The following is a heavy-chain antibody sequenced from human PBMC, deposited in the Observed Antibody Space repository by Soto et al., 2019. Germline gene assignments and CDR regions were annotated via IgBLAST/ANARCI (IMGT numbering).Heavy chain of an antibody. V-gene: IGHV3-33*01. Sequence: GGSLRLSCAASGFTFSSYVMHWVRQAPGKGLEWVAFIWHDGGNKFYAESVKGRFTISRDNSKNTLYLQMTSLSAEDTAMYYCARDGDVNTGFGKDYWGQGTLVTVS. CDR1: GFTFSSYV. D-gene: IGHD3-16*01. J-gene: IGHJ4*02. CDR2: IWHDGGNK. CDR3: ARDGDVNTGFGKDY.